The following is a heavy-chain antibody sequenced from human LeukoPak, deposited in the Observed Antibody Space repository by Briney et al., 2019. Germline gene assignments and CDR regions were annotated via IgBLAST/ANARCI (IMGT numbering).Heavy chain of an antibody. Sequence: SVKVSCKASGDTFISYAIIWVRLAPGQGLEWMGGIIPIFGTANYAQKFQGRVTITADESTSTAYMELSSLRSEDTAVYYCASVRGGSDDAFDIWGQGAMVTVSS. J-gene: IGHJ3*02. CDR3: ASVRGGSDDAFDI. CDR2: IIPIFGTA. CDR1: GDTFISYA. V-gene: IGHV1-69*13. D-gene: IGHD2-15*01.